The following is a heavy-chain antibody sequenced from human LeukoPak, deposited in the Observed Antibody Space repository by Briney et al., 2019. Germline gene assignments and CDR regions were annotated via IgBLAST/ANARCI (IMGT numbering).Heavy chain of an antibody. Sequence: ASETLSLTCTVSGYSISSGYYWGWIRQPPGKGLEWIGSIYHSGSTYYNPSLKSRVTMSVDTSKNQFSLKLSSVTAADTAVYYCARTETNHYGDYYSQNWFDPWGQGTLVTVSS. D-gene: IGHD4-17*01. J-gene: IGHJ5*02. CDR3: ARTETNHYGDYYSQNWFDP. V-gene: IGHV4-38-2*02. CDR2: IYHSGST. CDR1: GYSISSGYY.